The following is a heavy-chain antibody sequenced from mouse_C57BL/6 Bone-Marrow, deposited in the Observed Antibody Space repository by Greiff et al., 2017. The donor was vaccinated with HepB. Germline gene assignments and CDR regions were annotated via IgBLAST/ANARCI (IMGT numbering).Heavy chain of an antibody. CDR3: TTYGSSFTWFAY. Sequence: EVQLQQSGTVLARPGASVKMSCKTSGYTFTSYWMHWVKQRPGQGLEWIGAIYPGNSDTSYNQKFKGKAKLTAVTSASTAYMELSSLTNEDSAVYYCTTYGSSFTWFAYWGQGTLVTVSA. V-gene: IGHV1-5*01. D-gene: IGHD1-1*01. CDR1: GYTFTSYW. CDR2: IYPGNSDT. J-gene: IGHJ3*01.